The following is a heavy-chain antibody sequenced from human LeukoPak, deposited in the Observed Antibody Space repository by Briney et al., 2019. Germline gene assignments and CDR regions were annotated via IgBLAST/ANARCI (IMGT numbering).Heavy chain of an antibody. CDR2: IAIYNGNT. Sequence: ASVKVSCKTSGYIFTTHGISWVRLAPGQGLEWMGWIAIYNGNTHYAQKSQGRVTLTTDTSTSTAYMELRSLGSDDTAVYYCARGLGSSWTPSWFDPWGQGTQVTVSS. J-gene: IGHJ5*02. D-gene: IGHD6-13*01. V-gene: IGHV1-18*01. CDR1: GYIFTTHG. CDR3: ARGLGSSWTPSWFDP.